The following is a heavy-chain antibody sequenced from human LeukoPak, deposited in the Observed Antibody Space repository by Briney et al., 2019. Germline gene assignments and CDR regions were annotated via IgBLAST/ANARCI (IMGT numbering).Heavy chain of an antibody. CDR2: FDPEDGET. J-gene: IGHJ3*02. D-gene: IGHD3-10*01. Sequence: ASVKVSCKVSGYTLTELSMHWVRQAPGKGLEWMGGFDPEDGETIYAQKFQGRVTMTEDTSTDTAYMELSSLRSEDTAVYYCATDRITMVRGVSDALDIWGQGTMVTVSS. CDR1: GYTLTELS. V-gene: IGHV1-24*01. CDR3: ATDRITMVRGVSDALDI.